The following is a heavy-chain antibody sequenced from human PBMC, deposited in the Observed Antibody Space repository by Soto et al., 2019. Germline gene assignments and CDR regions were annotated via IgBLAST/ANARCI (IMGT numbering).Heavy chain of an antibody. Sequence: QLQLQESGPGLVKPSETLSLTCTVSGGSISSSSYYWGWIRQPPGKGLEWIGSIYYSGSTYYNPSLKSRVTISVDTSKNQFSLKLSSVIAADTAVYYCAIHAGIVVVVAATFFALWGRGTLVAVSS. CDR2: IYYSGST. CDR3: AIHAGIVVVVAATFFAL. D-gene: IGHD2-15*01. J-gene: IGHJ2*01. CDR1: GGSISSSSYY. V-gene: IGHV4-39*01.